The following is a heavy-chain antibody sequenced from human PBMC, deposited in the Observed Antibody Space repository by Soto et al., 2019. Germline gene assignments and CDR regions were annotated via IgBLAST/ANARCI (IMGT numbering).Heavy chain of an antibody. Sequence: QVQLVESGGGVVQPGRSLRLSCAASGFTFSSYGMHWVRQAPGKGLEWVAVIWNDGSEKYYEDSVKGRFTISRESSKSTLYLEMNSLRAEDTAVYYCARGSLGRGYDLDDGGQGTLVTVSS. CDR2: IWNDGSEK. CDR3: ARGSLGRGYDLDD. CDR1: GFTFSSYG. J-gene: IGHJ4*02. D-gene: IGHD5-12*01. V-gene: IGHV3-33*01.